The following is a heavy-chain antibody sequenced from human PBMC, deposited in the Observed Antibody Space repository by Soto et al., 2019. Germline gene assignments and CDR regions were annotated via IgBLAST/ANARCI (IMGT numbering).Heavy chain of an antibody. CDR2: IYSTGIT. CDR1: GFTVGNNY. J-gene: IGHJ4*02. V-gene: IGHV3-53*01. CDR3: AKDGRGSGSHYTSFGY. D-gene: IGHD3-10*01. Sequence: EVQLVESGGGLIQPGGSLKLSCAASGFTVGNNYMSWVLQAPGKGLEWVSLIYSTGITNYADSVKGRFTVSRDNAKNTLYLQMNSLRAEDTAVYYCAKDGRGSGSHYTSFGYWGQGTLVTVSS.